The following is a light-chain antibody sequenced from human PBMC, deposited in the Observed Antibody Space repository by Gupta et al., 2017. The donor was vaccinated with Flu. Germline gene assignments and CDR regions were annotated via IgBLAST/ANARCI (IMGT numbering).Light chain of an antibody. CDR1: QSLVIIDGNTY. J-gene: IGKJ1*01. CDR2: KVS. Sequence: DDVMTQSPLSLPVTLGQPASITCRSSQSLVIIDGNTYLSWIQQRPGQSPRRLIYKVSNRDSGVPDRFSGSGSGTDFTLKISRVEADDVGVYYCMQTTRGPWTFGQGTKVEIK. CDR3: MQTTRGPWT. V-gene: IGKV2-30*01.